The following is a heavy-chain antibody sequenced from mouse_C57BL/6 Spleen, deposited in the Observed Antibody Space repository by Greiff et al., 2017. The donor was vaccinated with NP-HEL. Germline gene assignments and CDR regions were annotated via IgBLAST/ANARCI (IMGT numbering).Heavy chain of an antibody. Sequence: QVQLKESGAELARPGASVKLSCKASGYTFTSYGISWVKQRTGQGLEWIGEIYPRSGNTYYNEKFKGKATLTADKSSSTAYMELRSLTSEDSAVYFCAREGSRSDYWGQGTSVTVSS. CDR1: GYTFTSYG. V-gene: IGHV1-81*01. CDR2: IYPRSGNT. J-gene: IGHJ4*01. CDR3: AREGSRSDY.